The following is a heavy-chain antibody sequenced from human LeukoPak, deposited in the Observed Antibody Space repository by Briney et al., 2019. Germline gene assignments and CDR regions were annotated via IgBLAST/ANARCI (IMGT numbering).Heavy chain of an antibody. Sequence: SETLSLTCTVSGGSISSYYWSWVRQPPGKGLEWIGYIYYSGSTDYNPSLKSRVTISVDTSKNQFSLNLSSVTAADTAVYYCARQWGDPSQTFDYWGQGTLVTVSS. V-gene: IGHV4-59*08. D-gene: IGHD3-16*01. CDR3: ARQWGDPSQTFDY. CDR2: IYYSGST. CDR1: GGSISSYY. J-gene: IGHJ4*02.